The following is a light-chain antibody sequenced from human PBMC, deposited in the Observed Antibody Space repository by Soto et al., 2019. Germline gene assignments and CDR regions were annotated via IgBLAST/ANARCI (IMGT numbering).Light chain of an antibody. Sequence: EIVLTQSPGTLSLSPGERATLSCRASQSVSSSYLAWYQQKPGQAPRLLIYGASSRATGIPDRFSGSGSGTDSTLTISILEPEDFAVYYCQQYGSSPYTFGQGTKLEIK. V-gene: IGKV3-20*01. CDR1: QSVSSSY. CDR3: QQYGSSPYT. J-gene: IGKJ2*01. CDR2: GAS.